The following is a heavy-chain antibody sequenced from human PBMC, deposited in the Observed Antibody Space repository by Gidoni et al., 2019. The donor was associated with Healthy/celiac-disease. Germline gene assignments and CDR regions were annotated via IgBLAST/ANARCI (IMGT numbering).Heavy chain of an antibody. CDR3: AKDQDYVWGSYRYTPFDY. D-gene: IGHD3-16*02. CDR1: GFTFSSYA. CDR2: IRGSGGST. Sequence: EVQLLESGGGLVQPGGSLRLSCAASGFTFSSYAMSWVRQAPGKGLEWVSAIRGSGGSTYYADSVKGRFTISRDNSKNTLYLQMNSLRAEDTAVYYCAKDQDYVWGSYRYTPFDYWGQGTLVTVSS. J-gene: IGHJ4*02. V-gene: IGHV3-23*01.